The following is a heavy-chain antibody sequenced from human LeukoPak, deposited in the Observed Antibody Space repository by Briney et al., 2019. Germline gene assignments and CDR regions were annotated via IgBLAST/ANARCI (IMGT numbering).Heavy chain of an antibody. CDR2: IKQDGSEK. Sequence: PGGSLRLSCAASGFTFSTYWLSWVRQAPGKGLEWVANIKQDGSEKYYVDSVEGRFTISRDNSKNSLYLQMNSLRAEDTAVYYCAQGIWNDGLAFDYWGQGTLIIVSS. V-gene: IGHV3-7*01. CDR3: AQGIWNDGLAFDY. CDR1: GFTFSTYW. J-gene: IGHJ4*02. D-gene: IGHD1-1*01.